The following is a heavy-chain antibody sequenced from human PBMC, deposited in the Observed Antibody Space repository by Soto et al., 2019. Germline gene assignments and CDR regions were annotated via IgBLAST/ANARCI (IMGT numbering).Heavy chain of an antibody. D-gene: IGHD3-3*01. J-gene: IGHJ3*02. CDR2: ISGSGGST. CDR3: AKDYDFWSGYAGAFDI. CDR1: GFTFSSYA. V-gene: IGHV3-23*04. Sequence: EVQLVESGGGLVQPGGSLRLSCAASGFTFSSYAMSWVRQAPGKGLEWVSAISGSGGSTYYADSVKGRFTISRDNSKNTLYLQMNSLRAEDTAVYYCAKDYDFWSGYAGAFDIWGQGTMVTVSS.